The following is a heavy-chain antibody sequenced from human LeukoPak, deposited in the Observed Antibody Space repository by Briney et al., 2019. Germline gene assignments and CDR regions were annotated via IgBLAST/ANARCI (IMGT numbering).Heavy chain of an antibody. CDR2: INTNTGNP. D-gene: IGHD3-3*01. Sequence: GASVKVSCKASGYTFTSYGISWVRQAPGQGLEWMGWINTNTGNPTYAQGFTGRFVFSLDTSVSTAYLQISSLKAEDTAVYYCARVRFLGVFDYWGQGTLVTVSS. CDR1: GYTFTSYG. CDR3: ARVRFLGVFDY. V-gene: IGHV7-4-1*02. J-gene: IGHJ4*02.